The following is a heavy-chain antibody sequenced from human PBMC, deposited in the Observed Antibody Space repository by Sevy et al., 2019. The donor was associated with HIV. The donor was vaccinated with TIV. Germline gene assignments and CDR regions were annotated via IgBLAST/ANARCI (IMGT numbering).Heavy chain of an antibody. CDR2: INPRGGAT. CDR3: ARVYSCGGSCYYFDL. Sequence: ASVKVSCKASGYTFTSNYLHWVRQAPGHGLEWMGQINPRGGATTYGQRFQGRVSMTRDTPTSTVYMDLSSLRSEDTAIYYCARVYSCGGSCYYFDLWGQGTLVTVSS. J-gene: IGHJ4*02. V-gene: IGHV1-46*01. CDR1: GYTFTSNY. D-gene: IGHD2-21*01.